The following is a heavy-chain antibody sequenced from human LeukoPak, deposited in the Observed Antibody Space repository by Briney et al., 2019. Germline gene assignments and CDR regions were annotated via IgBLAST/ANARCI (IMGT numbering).Heavy chain of an antibody. Sequence: SETLSLTCTVSGASISTYYWTWIRQPPEKGLEWIGYIYYSGSTNYNPSLKSRVTISVDTSKNQFSLKLSSVTAADTAVYYCARGYSSSWFLSWGQGTLVTVSS. V-gene: IGHV4-59*08. CDR1: GASISTYY. CDR2: IYYSGST. D-gene: IGHD6-13*01. CDR3: ARGYSSSWFLS. J-gene: IGHJ4*02.